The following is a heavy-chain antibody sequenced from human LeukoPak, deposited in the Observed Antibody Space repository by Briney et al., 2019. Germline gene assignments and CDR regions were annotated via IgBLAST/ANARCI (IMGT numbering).Heavy chain of an antibody. Sequence: GASAKVSCKASGYTFTSYYMHWVRQAPGQGLEWMGIINPSGGSTSYAQKFQGRVTMTRDTSTSTVYMELSSLRSEDTAVYYCARRPRVGPFDYWGQGTLVTVSS. D-gene: IGHD3-10*01. V-gene: IGHV1-46*01. J-gene: IGHJ4*02. CDR2: INPSGGST. CDR1: GYTFTSYY. CDR3: ARRPRVGPFDY.